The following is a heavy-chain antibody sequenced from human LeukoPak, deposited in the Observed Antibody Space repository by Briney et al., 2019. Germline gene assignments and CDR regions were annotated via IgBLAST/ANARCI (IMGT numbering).Heavy chain of an antibody. CDR2: INHSGST. CDR3: AGTPGDCSGGSCYRINWFDP. J-gene: IGHJ5*02. Sequence: SETLSPTCAVYGGSFSGYYWSWIRQPPGKGLEWIGEINHSGSTNYNPSLKSRVTISVDTSKNQFSLKLSSVTAADTAVYYCAGTPGDCSGGSCYRINWFDPWGQGALVTVSS. CDR1: GGSFSGYY. D-gene: IGHD2-15*01. V-gene: IGHV4-34*01.